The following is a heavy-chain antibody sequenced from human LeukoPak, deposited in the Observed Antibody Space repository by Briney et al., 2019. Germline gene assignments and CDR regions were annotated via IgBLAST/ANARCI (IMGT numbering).Heavy chain of an antibody. D-gene: IGHD3-22*01. CDR1: GFTLTSYA. CDR3: ARGLVDVHDSSGYYSNWFDP. V-gene: IGHV3-23*01. CDR2: IGGSGANT. Sequence: PGGSLRLSRAASGFTLTSYAMTWVRQAPGKGLEWVSAIGGSGANTYYAYTVKGRFTISRDNSKNTLYVQMKSLRVEDTAVYYCARGLVDVHDSSGYYSNWFDPWGQGTLVTVSS. J-gene: IGHJ5*02.